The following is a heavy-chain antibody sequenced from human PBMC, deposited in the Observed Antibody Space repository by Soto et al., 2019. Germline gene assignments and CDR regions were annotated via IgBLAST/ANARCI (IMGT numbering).Heavy chain of an antibody. CDR2: ISGSGGST. D-gene: IGHD4-17*01. V-gene: IGHV3-23*01. CDR3: AKDISYGDYYYYGMDV. J-gene: IGHJ6*02. CDR1: GFTFSSYA. Sequence: GGSLRLSCAASGFTFSSYAMSWVRQAPGKGLEWVSAISGSGGSTYYADSVKGRFTISRDNSKNTLYLQMNSLRAEDTAVYYCAKDISYGDYYYYGMDVWGQGTTVTVSS.